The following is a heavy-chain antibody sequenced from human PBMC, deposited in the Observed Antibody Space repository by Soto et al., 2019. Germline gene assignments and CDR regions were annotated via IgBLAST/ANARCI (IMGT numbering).Heavy chain of an antibody. V-gene: IGHV1-3*01. D-gene: IGHD3-22*01. CDR2: INAGNGNT. CDR3: ARRVRWDYYDSSGYYYGMDV. Sequence: ASVKVSCKASGYTFTSYAMHWVRQAPGQRLERMGWINAGNGNTKYSQKFQGRVTITRDTSASTAYMELSSLRSEDTAVYYCARRVRWDYYDSSGYYYGMDVWGQGTTVTVSS. J-gene: IGHJ6*02. CDR1: GYTFTSYA.